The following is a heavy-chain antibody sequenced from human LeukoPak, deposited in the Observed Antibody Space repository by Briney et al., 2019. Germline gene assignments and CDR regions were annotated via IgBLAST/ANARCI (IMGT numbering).Heavy chain of an antibody. J-gene: IGHJ4*02. CDR2: ISSGGTT. CDR3: SGTKNYYFDY. CDR1: GFTFSNYD. V-gene: IGHV3-23*01. Sequence: PGGSLRLSCATSGFTFSNYDMSWARQAQGKGLEWVSIISSGGTTYSADSVKGRFTVSRDNSKNTLYLQMESLRAEDTAVYYCSGTKNYYFDYWGQGTLVTVSS. D-gene: IGHD1-26*01.